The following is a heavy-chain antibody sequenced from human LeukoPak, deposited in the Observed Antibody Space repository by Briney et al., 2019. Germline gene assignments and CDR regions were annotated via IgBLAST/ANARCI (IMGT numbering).Heavy chain of an antibody. Sequence: GGSLRLSCAASGFTFTNAWMNWVRQAPGKGLEWVGRIKSKADGETIDYAAPVKGRFTFSRDDSKNTLYLQMNSLKSEDTAVYYCSTLTSRGLSDSWGQGTLVTVSS. J-gene: IGHJ4*02. CDR3: STLTSRGLSDS. D-gene: IGHD1-20*01. CDR2: IKSKADGETI. CDR1: GFTFTNAW. V-gene: IGHV3-15*07.